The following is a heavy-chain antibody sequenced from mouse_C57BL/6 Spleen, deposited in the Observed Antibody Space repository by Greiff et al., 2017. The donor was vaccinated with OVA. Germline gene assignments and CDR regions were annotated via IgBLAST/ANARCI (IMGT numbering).Heavy chain of an antibody. V-gene: IGHV1-69*01. Sequence: VQLQQPGAELVMPGASVKLSCKASGYTFTSYWMHWVKQRPGQGLEWIGEIDPSDSYTNYNQKFKGKSTLTVDKSSSTAYMQLSSLTSEDSAVYYCARSGNDYDDYAMDYWGQGTSVTVSS. J-gene: IGHJ4*01. D-gene: IGHD2-4*01. CDR3: ARSGNDYDDYAMDY. CDR1: GYTFTSYW. CDR2: IDPSDSYT.